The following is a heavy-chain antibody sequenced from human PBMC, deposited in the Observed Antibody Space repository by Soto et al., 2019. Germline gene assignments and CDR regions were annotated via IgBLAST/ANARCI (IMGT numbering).Heavy chain of an antibody. V-gene: IGHV3-30-3*01. Sequence: QVQLVESGGGVVQPGRSLRLSCAASGFTFSSYAMHWVRQAPGKGLEWVAVISYDGNNKYYADSVKGRFTISRDNSKNTLYLQMNSLRAEDTAVYYCARDRYLVVVAADYDSSGYLLGYYFDYWGQGTLVTVSS. CDR3: ARDRYLVVVAADYDSSGYLLGYYFDY. D-gene: IGHD3-22*01. J-gene: IGHJ4*02. CDR2: ISYDGNNK. CDR1: GFTFSSYA.